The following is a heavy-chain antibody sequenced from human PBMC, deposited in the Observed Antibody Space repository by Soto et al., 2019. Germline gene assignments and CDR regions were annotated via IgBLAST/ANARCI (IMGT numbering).Heavy chain of an antibody. CDR3: ARGIYSTSSFFDS. CDR2: IYYSGNI. V-gene: IGHV4-30-4*01. J-gene: IGHJ4*02. D-gene: IGHD6-6*01. CDR1: GDSISTADYY. Sequence: QVQLQESGPGLVKPSQTLSLTCTVSGDSISTADYYWNWIRQPPGKGLEWIGYIYYSGNIYYIPSLKSRVTISVDTSKNQISLKLNSVTAADTAVYYCARGIYSTSSFFDSWGQGTLVTVSS.